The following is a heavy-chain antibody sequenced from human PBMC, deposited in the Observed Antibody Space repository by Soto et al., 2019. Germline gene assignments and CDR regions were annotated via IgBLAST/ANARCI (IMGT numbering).Heavy chain of an antibody. Sequence: GGEMKKLGASVKVSCKASGYTFTDFGISWVRQAPGQGLEWMGWISGFDGNTNYAQNLQGRVTLTTDTSTSTAYMELRSLRSNDTAIYYCAMVDVYVTPSPQDVWGQGTTVTVSS. CDR1: GYTFTDFG. J-gene: IGHJ6*02. D-gene: IGHD3-16*01. CDR2: ISGFDGNT. CDR3: AMVDVYVTPSPQDV. V-gene: IGHV1-18*01.